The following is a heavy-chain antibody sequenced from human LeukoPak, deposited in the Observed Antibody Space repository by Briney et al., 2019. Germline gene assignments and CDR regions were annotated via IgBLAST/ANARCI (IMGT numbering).Heavy chain of an antibody. D-gene: IGHD3-9*01. J-gene: IGHJ5*02. CDR1: GVSFSGYY. Sequence: SETLSLTCAVYGVSFSGYYWSWIRQPPGKELEWIGEINHSGSTNYNPSLKSRVTISVDTSKNQFSLKLSSVTAADTAVYYCARGPVVLRYFDWLSRSWFDPWGQGTLVTVSS. CDR3: ARGPVVLRYFDWLSRSWFDP. CDR2: INHSGST. V-gene: IGHV4-34*01.